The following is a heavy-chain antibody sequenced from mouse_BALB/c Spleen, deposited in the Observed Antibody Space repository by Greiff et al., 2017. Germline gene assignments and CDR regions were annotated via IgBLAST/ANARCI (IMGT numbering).Heavy chain of an antibody. CDR2: IDPYYGGT. CDR1: GYSFTGYN. CDR3: ARRTDGNYGFAY. J-gene: IGHJ3*01. D-gene: IGHD2-1*01. Sequence: VQLQQSGPELVKPGASVKISCKVSGYSFTGYNMNWVKQSNGKSLEWIGNIDPYYGGTSYNQKFKGKATLTVDKSYSTAFMQLKSLTSEDSAVYYCARRTDGNYGFAYGGQGTLVTVSA. V-gene: IGHV1S135*01.